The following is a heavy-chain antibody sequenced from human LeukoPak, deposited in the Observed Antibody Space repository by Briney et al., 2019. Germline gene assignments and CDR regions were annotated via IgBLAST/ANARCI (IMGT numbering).Heavy chain of an antibody. CDR3: ARARAGTLDY. CDR2: TYYRSTWYN. CDR1: ADSVSSNSAA. D-gene: IGHD5-24*01. J-gene: IGHJ4*02. Sequence: SQTLSLTCAISADSVSSNSAAWNWIRQSPSRGLEWLGRTYYRSTWYNDYALSVKGRLTINPDTSKNHFSLQLNSVTPEDTAVYYGARARAGTLDYWAKGPLVTVSS. V-gene: IGHV6-1*01.